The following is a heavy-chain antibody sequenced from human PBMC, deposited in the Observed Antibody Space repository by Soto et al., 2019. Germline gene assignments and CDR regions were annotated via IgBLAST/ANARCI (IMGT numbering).Heavy chain of an antibody. D-gene: IGHD6-13*01. CDR1: GFTFSSYS. J-gene: IGHJ5*02. CDR3: ARDVIAAAGRVYNWFDP. V-gene: IGHV3-48*01. CDR2: ISSSSSTI. Sequence: GGSLRLSCAASGFTFSSYSMNWVRQAPGKGLEWVSYISSSSSTIYYADSVKGRFTISRDNAKNSLYLQMNSLRAEDTAVYYCARDVIAAAGRVYNWFDPWGQGTLVTVSS.